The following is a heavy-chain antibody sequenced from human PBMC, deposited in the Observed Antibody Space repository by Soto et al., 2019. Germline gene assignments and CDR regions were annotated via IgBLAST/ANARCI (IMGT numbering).Heavy chain of an antibody. CDR2: INPSGGST. CDR1: GYTFTSYY. D-gene: IGHD5-12*01. Sequence: GASVKVSCKASGYTFTSYYMHWVRQAPGQGLEWMGIINPSGGSTSYAQKFQGRVTMTRDTSTSTVYMELSSLRSEDTAVYYCARDQRPYSGYDYNYYYYGMDVWGQGTTVTVSS. J-gene: IGHJ6*02. CDR3: ARDQRPYSGYDYNYYYYGMDV. V-gene: IGHV1-46*01.